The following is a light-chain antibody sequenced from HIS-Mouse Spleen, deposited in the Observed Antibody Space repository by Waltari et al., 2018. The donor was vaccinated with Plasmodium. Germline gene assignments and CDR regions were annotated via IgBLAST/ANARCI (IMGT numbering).Light chain of an antibody. CDR2: QDS. J-gene: IGLJ2*01. Sequence: SYELTQPPSVSVSPGQTASITRFGDHLGANYACWFQPKPGQSPVLVIYQDSKRPSGIPERFSGSNSGNTATLTISGTQAMDEADYYCQAWDSSTAVFGGGTKLTVL. V-gene: IGLV3-1*01. CDR1: HLGANY. CDR3: QAWDSSTAV.